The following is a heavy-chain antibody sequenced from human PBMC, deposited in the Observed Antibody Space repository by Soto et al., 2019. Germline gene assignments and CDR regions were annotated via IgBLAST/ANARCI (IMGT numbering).Heavy chain of an antibody. V-gene: IGHV2-26*01. Sequence: QVTLKESGPVLVKPTETLTLTCTVSGFSLSNARMGVSWIRQPPGKALEWLAHIFSNDEKSYSTSLKSRLTISKDTSKSQVVLTMTNMDPVDTATYYCARIDSSGCFLYWGQGTLVTVSS. CDR1: GFSLSNARMG. CDR2: IFSNDEK. D-gene: IGHD6-19*01. CDR3: ARIDSSGCFLY. J-gene: IGHJ4*02.